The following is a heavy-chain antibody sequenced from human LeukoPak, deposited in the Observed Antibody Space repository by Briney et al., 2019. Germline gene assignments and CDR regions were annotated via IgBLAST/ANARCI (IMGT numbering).Heavy chain of an antibody. V-gene: IGHV4-30-2*01. CDR1: GGSISSGGYS. CDR3: ARRAVLRDLDY. CDR2: IYHSGST. D-gene: IGHD3-10*01. Sequence: SETLSLTCAVSGGSISSGGYSWSWIRQPPGKGLEWIGYIYHSGSTYYNPSLKSRVTISVDRSKNQFSLKLSSVTAADTAVYYCARRAVLRDLDYWGQEPWSPSPQ. J-gene: IGHJ4*01.